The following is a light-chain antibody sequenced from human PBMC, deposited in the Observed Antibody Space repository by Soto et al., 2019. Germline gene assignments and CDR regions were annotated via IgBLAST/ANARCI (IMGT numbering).Light chain of an antibody. CDR3: QQYGTSFT. J-gene: IGKJ3*01. CDR1: QSISSTY. Sequence: EIVLAQSPGTLSLSPGETATLSCRASQSISSTYLAWYQQKAGQAPRIIIYDASSRAAGIPDRFSGSGSGTDFTITISRLEPEDFALYYCQQYGTSFTFGPGTKVDIK. CDR2: DAS. V-gene: IGKV3-20*01.